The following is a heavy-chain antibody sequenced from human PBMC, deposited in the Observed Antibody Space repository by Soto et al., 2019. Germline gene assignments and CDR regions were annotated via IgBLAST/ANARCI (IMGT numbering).Heavy chain of an antibody. CDR1: GYTFTSYG. V-gene: IGHV1-18*01. D-gene: IGHD3-10*01. CDR2: ISAYNGNT. CDR3: ARPNAITMVRGVEAAFDY. Sequence: GASVKVSCKASGYTFTSYGISWVRQAPGQGLEWMGWISAYNGNTNYAQKLQGRVTMTTDTSTSTAHMELRSLRSDDTAVYYCARPNAITMVRGVEAAFDYWGQGTLVTVSS. J-gene: IGHJ4*02.